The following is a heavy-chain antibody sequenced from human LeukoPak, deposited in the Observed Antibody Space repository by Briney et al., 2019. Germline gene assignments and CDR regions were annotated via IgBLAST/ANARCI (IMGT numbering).Heavy chain of an antibody. V-gene: IGHV1-8*01. J-gene: IGHJ5*02. D-gene: IGHD2-15*01. CDR3: ARGRYCSGGSCSNWFDP. Sequence: ASVKVSCKASGYTFTSYDINWVRQATGQGLEWMGWMNPNSGNTGYAQRLQGRVTMTRNTSISTAYMELSSLRSEDTAVYYCARGRYCSGGSCSNWFDPWGQGTLVTVSS. CDR1: GYTFTSYD. CDR2: MNPNSGNT.